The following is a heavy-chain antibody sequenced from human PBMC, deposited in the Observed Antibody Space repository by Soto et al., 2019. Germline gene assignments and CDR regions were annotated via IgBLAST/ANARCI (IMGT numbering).Heavy chain of an antibody. CDR2: ISSGGST. D-gene: IGHD3-3*01. J-gene: IGHJ4*02. V-gene: IGHV3-66*01. Sequence: EVQLVESGGGLVQPGGSLRLSCAASGFTVSNFYMTWVRQAPGKGLEWVSVISSGGSTYYADSVKGRFTISRDNSKNTLYLEMNSLRDGDTAVYYCARDTFGGAYDFWHGGQGTLVTVSS. CDR3: ARDTFGGAYDFWH. CDR1: GFTVSNFY.